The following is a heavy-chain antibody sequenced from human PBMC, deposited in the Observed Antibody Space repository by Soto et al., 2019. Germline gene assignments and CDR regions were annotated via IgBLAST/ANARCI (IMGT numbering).Heavy chain of an antibody. D-gene: IGHD2-2*01. CDR1: GFTFSSYA. CDR2: ISGSGGST. V-gene: IGHV3-23*01. CDR3: AKEGYCSSTSCYFNYYYYGMDV. Sequence: GGSLRLSCAASGFTFSSYAMSWVRQAPGKGLEWVSAISGSGGSTYYADSVKGRFTISRDNSKNTLYLQMNSLRAEDTAVYYCAKEGYCSSTSCYFNYYYYGMDVWGQGTTVTIS. J-gene: IGHJ6*02.